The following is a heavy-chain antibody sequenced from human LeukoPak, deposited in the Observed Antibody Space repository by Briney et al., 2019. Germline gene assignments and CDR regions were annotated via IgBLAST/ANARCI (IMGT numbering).Heavy chain of an antibody. D-gene: IGHD6-13*01. CDR2: ISYDGSNR. Sequence: SGGSLRLSCAGSGFTFTSYGTHWVRPAPGKGLEWVAVISYDGSNRYYADSVKGRFTISRDNSKNTLYLQMNSLRAEDTAVYYCSKTGSSSDYYYYYYYYMDVWGKGTPVTVSS. V-gene: IGHV3-30*19. CDR1: GFTFTSYG. J-gene: IGHJ6*03. CDR3: SKTGSSSDYYYYYYYYMDV.